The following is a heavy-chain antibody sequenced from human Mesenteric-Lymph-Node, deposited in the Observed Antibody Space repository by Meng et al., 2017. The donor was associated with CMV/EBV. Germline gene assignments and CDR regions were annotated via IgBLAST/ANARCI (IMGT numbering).Heavy chain of an antibody. J-gene: IGHJ4*02. Sequence: SETLSLTCAVYGGSFSGYYWSWIRQHPGKGLEWIGEINQIGSTNYNPSLKSRVTISMDTSKNLVSLRLSSVTAADTAVYYCARGITNWVVYFDFWGQGALVTVSS. CDR2: INQIGST. CDR1: GGSFSGYY. CDR3: ARGITNWVVYFDF. V-gene: IGHV4-34*01. D-gene: IGHD1-1*01.